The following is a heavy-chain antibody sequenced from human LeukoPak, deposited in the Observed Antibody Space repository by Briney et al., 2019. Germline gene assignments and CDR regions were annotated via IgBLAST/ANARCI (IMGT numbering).Heavy chain of an antibody. V-gene: IGHV3-23*01. J-gene: IGHJ4*02. D-gene: IGHD3-22*01. CDR1: GFTFSIFA. CDR2: ITTSGGSA. CDR3: AIMHPYYDGHGYLVQ. Sequence: PGDSLRLSCAASGFTFSIFAMSCVRRAPGKGLEWVSGITTSGGSASYADSVKGRFTSSRDNPGNTLFMEMHSLRAEDTALYYCAIMHPYYDGHGYLVQWGQGTLVTVSS.